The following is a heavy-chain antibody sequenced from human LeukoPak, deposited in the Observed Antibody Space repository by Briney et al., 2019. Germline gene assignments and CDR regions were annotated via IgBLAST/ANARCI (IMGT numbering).Heavy chain of an antibody. Sequence: GGSLRLSCAASGFTFSSYAMSWVRQAPGKGLEWVSAISGSGGSTYYADSVKGRFTISRDSSKNTLYLQMNSLRAEDTAVYYCAIRDGYNTGAFDIWGQGTMVTVSS. CDR1: GFTFSSYA. J-gene: IGHJ3*02. CDR3: AIRDGYNTGAFDI. D-gene: IGHD5-24*01. CDR2: ISGSGGST. V-gene: IGHV3-23*01.